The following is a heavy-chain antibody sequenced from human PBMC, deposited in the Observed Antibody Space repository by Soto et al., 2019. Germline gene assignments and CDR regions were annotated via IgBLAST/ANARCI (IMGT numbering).Heavy chain of an antibody. Sequence: PGGSLRLSCAASGFTFSSYNMNWVRQAPGKGLEWVSYITSTSYIYYIDSVKGRFTISRDNAKNSLYLQMNSLRGEDTAVYYCARGRYCTSTGCTFDYWGQGTLVTVSS. CDR1: GFTFSSYN. D-gene: IGHD2-2*01. J-gene: IGHJ4*02. V-gene: IGHV3-21*01. CDR2: ITSTSYI. CDR3: ARGRYCTSTGCTFDY.